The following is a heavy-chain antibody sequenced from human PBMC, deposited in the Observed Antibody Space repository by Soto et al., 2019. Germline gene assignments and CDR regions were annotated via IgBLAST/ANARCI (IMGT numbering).Heavy chain of an antibody. CDR3: TRHARSSGGAFDI. Sequence: PGGSLRLSCAASGFTFSGSAMHWVRQASGKGLEWVGRIRSKANSYATAYAASVKGRFTISRDDSKNTAYLQMNSLKTEDTAVYYCTRHARSSGGAFDIWGQGTMVTVSS. V-gene: IGHV3-73*01. CDR1: GFTFSGSA. D-gene: IGHD6-6*01. CDR2: IRSKANSYAT. J-gene: IGHJ3*02.